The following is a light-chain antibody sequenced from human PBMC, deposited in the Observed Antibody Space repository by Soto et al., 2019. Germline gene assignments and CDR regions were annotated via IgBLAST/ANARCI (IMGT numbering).Light chain of an antibody. Sequence: EIVMTQSPATLSVSPGERATLSCRASQSVSSNLAWYQQKPGQAPRLLIYGASTRATGIPARFSGSGSGTEFTLTISSLQSEDFAVYYCQQYNNWPEPFVQGTKVEIK. CDR3: QQYNNWPEP. V-gene: IGKV3-15*01. CDR2: GAS. CDR1: QSVSSN. J-gene: IGKJ1*01.